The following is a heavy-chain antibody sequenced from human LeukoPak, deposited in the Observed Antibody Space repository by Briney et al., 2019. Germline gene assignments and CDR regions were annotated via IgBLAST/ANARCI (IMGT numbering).Heavy chain of an antibody. J-gene: IGHJ4*02. D-gene: IGHD3-22*01. CDR3: VRGYDSSGYYFDY. CDR1: GFTFCSYA. CDR2: ISYDGSNK. V-gene: IGHV3-30-3*01. Sequence: GRSLRLSCAASGFTFCSYAMHWVRQAPGKGLEWVAVISYDGSNKYYADSVKGRFTISRDNSKNTLYLQMNSLRAEDTAVYYCVRGYDSSGYYFDYWGQGTLVTVSS.